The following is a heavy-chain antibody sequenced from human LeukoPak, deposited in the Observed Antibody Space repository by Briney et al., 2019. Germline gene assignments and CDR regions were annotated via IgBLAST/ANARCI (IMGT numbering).Heavy chain of an antibody. Sequence: PGGPLRLSCGASGFTFRTYAMSWVRQAPGKALEWGSGISDGGGRTFYAQPVKGRFPVSRDNSKNMLYLRMNSLRAEDTAIYYCTKNQILDDTGSWYAYWGQGTLVTVSS. CDR3: TKNQILDDTGSWYAY. CDR2: ISDGGGRT. D-gene: IGHD6-13*01. CDR1: GFTFRTYA. V-gene: IGHV3-23*01. J-gene: IGHJ4*02.